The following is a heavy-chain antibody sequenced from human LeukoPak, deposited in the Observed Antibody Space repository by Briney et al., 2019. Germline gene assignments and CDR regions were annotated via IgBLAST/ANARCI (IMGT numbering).Heavy chain of an antibody. Sequence: GGSLRPSCAASGFTFSSYAMSWVRQAPGKGLEWVSAISGSGGSTYYADSVKGRFTISRDNSKNTLYLQMNSLRAEDTAVYYCAKDGTVTNNPSDWFDPWGQGTLVTVSS. CDR3: AKDGTVTNNPSDWFDP. V-gene: IGHV3-23*01. CDR1: GFTFSSYA. J-gene: IGHJ5*02. D-gene: IGHD4-17*01. CDR2: ISGSGGST.